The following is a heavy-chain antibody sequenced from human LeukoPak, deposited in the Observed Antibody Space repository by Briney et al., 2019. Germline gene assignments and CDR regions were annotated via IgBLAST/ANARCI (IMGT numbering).Heavy chain of an antibody. D-gene: IGHD5-18*01. Sequence: GGSLRLSCAASEVAVTSNHMTSVPHAPGKGLEWVSIFYRGGRTYYADSVKGRFTISRDSSKNTLDLQMNSLSAEDTAVYYCARGYIFGHSAFDVWGQGTMVTVSS. V-gene: IGHV3-53*01. CDR1: EVAVTSNH. J-gene: IGHJ3*01. CDR2: FYRGGRT. CDR3: ARGYIFGHSAFDV.